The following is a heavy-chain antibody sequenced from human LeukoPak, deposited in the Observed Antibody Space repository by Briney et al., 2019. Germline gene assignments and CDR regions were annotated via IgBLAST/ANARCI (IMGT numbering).Heavy chain of an antibody. CDR3: ARGDDWWTVAASVDY. CDR2: INPNSGGA. Sequence: ASVKVSCKASGYTFTGYYMHWVRQAPGQGLEWMGWINPNSGGANYAQKFQGRVTMTRDTSISTAYMEPSRLRSDDPAVYYCARGDDWWTVAASVDYWGKGTLVTVSS. D-gene: IGHD2-15*01. J-gene: IGHJ4*02. CDR1: GYTFTGYY. V-gene: IGHV1-2*02.